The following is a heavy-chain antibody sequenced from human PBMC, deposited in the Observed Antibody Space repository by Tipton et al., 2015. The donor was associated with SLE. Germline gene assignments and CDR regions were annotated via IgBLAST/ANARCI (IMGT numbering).Heavy chain of an antibody. V-gene: IGHV3-23*01. Sequence: GSLRLSCAASGFTFKNYGMSWVRQAPGKGLEWVSGISGSGDRTNYADSVKGRFTMSRDNSKITPYLQMNSLRAEDTAVYYCAKKVGGYWSFDYWGQGTLVIVSS. CDR1: GFTFKNYG. D-gene: IGHD5-12*01. CDR2: ISGSGDRT. J-gene: IGHJ4*02. CDR3: AKKVGGYWSFDY.